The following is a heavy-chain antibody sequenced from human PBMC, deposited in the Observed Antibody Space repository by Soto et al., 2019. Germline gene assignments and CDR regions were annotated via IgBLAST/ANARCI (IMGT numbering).Heavy chain of an antibody. Sequence: QVQLQESGPGLVKPSETLSLTCTVSGGSVSSGSYYWSWIQQPPGKGLEWIGYIYYSGSTNYNPSLKSRVTISVDTSKNQFSLKLSSVTAADTAVYYCARGRYYYGMDVWGQGTTVTVSS. CDR2: IYYSGST. CDR1: GGSVSSGSYY. CDR3: ARGRYYYGMDV. V-gene: IGHV4-61*01. J-gene: IGHJ6*02.